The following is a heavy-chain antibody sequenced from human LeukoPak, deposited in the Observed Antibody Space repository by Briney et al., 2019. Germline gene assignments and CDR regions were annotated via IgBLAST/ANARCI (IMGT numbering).Heavy chain of an antibody. Sequence: SETLSLTCTVSGGSISSYYWSWIRQPPGEGLEWIGYIYYSGSTNYNPSLKSRVTISVDTSKNQFSLKLSSVTAADTAVYYCARHQRYCSSTSCYFYGMDVWGQGTTVTVSS. V-gene: IGHV4-59*08. D-gene: IGHD2-2*01. CDR2: IYYSGST. J-gene: IGHJ6*02. CDR1: GGSISSYY. CDR3: ARHQRYCSSTSCYFYGMDV.